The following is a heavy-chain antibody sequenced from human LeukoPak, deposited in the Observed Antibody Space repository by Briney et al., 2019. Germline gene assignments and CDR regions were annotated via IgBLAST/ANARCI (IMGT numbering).Heavy chain of an antibody. Sequence: SETLSLTCTVSGGSISSYYWSWIRQPPGKGLEWIGYCHYSGNTNYNPSLKSRATISVDMSKNQFSLKLNSVTAADTAAYYCARPASSTSRSAFDIWGQGTRVTASS. CDR1: GGSISSYY. J-gene: IGHJ3*02. CDR2: CHYSGNT. V-gene: IGHV4-59*13. CDR3: ARPASSTSRSAFDI.